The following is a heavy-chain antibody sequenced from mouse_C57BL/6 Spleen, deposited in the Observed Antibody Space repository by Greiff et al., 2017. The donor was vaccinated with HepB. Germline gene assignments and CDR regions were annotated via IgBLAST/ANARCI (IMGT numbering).Heavy chain of an antibody. CDR2: ISSGGSYT. CDR1: GFTFSSYG. J-gene: IGHJ1*03. Sequence: EVQLQESGGDLVKPGGSLKLSCAASGFTFSSYGMSWVRPTPDKRLEWVATISSGGSYTYYPDSVKGRFTISRDNAKNTRYLQMSSLKSEDTAMYYCARLHYYGSSYENWYFDVWGTGTTVTVSS. D-gene: IGHD1-1*01. V-gene: IGHV5-6*01. CDR3: ARLHYYGSSYENWYFDV.